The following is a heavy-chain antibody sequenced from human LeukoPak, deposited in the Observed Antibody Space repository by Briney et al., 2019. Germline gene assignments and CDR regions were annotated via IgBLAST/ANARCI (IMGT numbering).Heavy chain of an antibody. Sequence: ASVTVSCKASGYTFTGYYMHWVRRAPGQGLEWMGRINPNSGGTNYAQKFQGRVTMTRDTSISTAYMELSRLRSDDTAVYYCARDRIAAAGTLEYYYYYYGMDVWGQGTTVTVSS. V-gene: IGHV1-2*06. CDR2: INPNSGGT. D-gene: IGHD6-13*01. J-gene: IGHJ6*02. CDR1: GYTFTGYY. CDR3: ARDRIAAAGTLEYYYYYYGMDV.